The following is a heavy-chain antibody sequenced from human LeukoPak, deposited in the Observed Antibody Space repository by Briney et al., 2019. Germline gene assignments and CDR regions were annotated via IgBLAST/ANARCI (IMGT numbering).Heavy chain of an antibody. J-gene: IGHJ4*02. CDR3: ARGAYDFWSGYTLDY. Sequence: SETLSLTCTVSGGSISSYYWSWIRQPPGKGVEWIGYIYYSGSTNYNPSLKSRVTISVDTSKNQFSLKLSSVTAADTAVYYCARGAYDFWSGYTLDYWGQGTLVTVSS. D-gene: IGHD3-3*01. CDR1: GGSISSYY. CDR2: IYYSGST. V-gene: IGHV4-59*01.